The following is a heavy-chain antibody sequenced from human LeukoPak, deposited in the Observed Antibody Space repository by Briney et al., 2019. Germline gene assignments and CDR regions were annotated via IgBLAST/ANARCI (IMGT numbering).Heavy chain of an antibody. V-gene: IGHV4-38-2*02. D-gene: IGHD2-15*01. Sequence: PWETLSLTCTVSGYSISSGYYWGWIRQPPGKGLEWIGSIYHSGSTFYNPSLKSRVTISVDTSKNQFSLRLSSVTAADTAVYYCARATAVVVLIRQCGWFDPWGQGTLVTVSS. J-gene: IGHJ5*02. CDR1: GYSISSGYY. CDR3: ARATAVVVLIRQCGWFDP. CDR2: IYHSGST.